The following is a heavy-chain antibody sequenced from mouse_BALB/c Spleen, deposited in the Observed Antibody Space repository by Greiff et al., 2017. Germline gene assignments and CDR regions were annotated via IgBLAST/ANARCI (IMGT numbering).Heavy chain of an antibody. CDR3: AKVLYYGSSYFYYAMDY. V-gene: IGHV14-3*02. CDR2: IDPANGNT. CDR1: GFNIKDTY. D-gene: IGHD1-1*01. J-gene: IGHJ4*01. Sequence: VQLQQSGAELVKPGASVKLSCTASGFNIKDTYMHWVKQRPEQGLEWIGRIDPANGNTKYDPKFQGKATITADTSSNTAYLQLSSLTSEDTAIYYCAKVLYYGSSYFYYAMDYWGQGTSVTVSA.